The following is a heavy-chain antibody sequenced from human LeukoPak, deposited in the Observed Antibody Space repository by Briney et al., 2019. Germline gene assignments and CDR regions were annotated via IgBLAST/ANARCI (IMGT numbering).Heavy chain of an antibody. CDR3: ARSGTVGAMPV. CDR1: GGSFSGYY. V-gene: IGHV4-34*01. CDR2: INQSGST. Sequence: SETLSLTCAVYGGSFSGYYWSWIRQPPGKGLEWIGEINQSGSTNYNPSLKSRVTISVDTSKNQFSPKLSSVTAADTAVYYCARSGTVGAMPVWGQGTLVTVSS. D-gene: IGHD1-26*01. J-gene: IGHJ4*02.